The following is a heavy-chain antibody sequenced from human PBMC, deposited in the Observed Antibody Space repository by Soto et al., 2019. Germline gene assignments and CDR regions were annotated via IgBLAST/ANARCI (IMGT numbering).Heavy chain of an antibody. V-gene: IGHV3-30*03. CDR2: ISYDGSNK. CDR1: GFTFSSYG. CDR3: ARDPGTGAALRAYHFDY. Sequence: GSLRLSCAASGFTFSSYGMHWVRQAPGKGLEWVAVISYDGSNKYYADSVKGRFTISRDNSKNTLYLQMNSLRAEDTAVYYCARDPGTGAALRAYHFDYWGQGTLVTVSS. J-gene: IGHJ4*02. D-gene: IGHD1-1*01.